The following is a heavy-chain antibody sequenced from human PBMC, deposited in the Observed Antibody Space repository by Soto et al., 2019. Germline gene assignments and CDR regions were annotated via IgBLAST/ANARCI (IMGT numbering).Heavy chain of an antibody. CDR2: INPSGIST. V-gene: IGHV1-46*01. J-gene: IGHJ6*02. Sequence: QVQLVQSGAEVREPGASVKVSCKASGYTFTSYHMHWVRQAPGQGLEWMGMINPSGISTTYPQKFPGRGTMTRDTSTSTVYMELSSLRSEDTAVYYCARPRDYYHGMDVWGQGTTVTVSS. CDR1: GYTFTSYH. CDR3: ARPRDYYHGMDV.